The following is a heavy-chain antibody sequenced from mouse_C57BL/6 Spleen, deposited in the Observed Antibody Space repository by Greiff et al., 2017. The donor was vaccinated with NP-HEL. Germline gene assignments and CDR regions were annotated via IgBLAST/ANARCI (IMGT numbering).Heavy chain of an antibody. CDR1: GFTFSSYG. D-gene: IGHD1-1*01. V-gene: IGHV5-6*01. J-gene: IGHJ4*01. Sequence: EVQLVESGGDLVKPGGSLKLSCAASGFTFSSYGMSWVRQTPDKRLEWVATISSGGSYTYYPDSVKGRFTISRDNAKNTLYLQMSSLKSEDTAMYYCARHLSTVVAPGAMDYWGQGTSVTVSS. CDR2: ISSGGSYT. CDR3: ARHLSTVVAPGAMDY.